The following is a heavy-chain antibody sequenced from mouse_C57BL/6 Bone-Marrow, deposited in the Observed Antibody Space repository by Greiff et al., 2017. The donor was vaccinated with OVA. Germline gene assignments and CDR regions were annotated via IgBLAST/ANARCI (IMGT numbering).Heavy chain of an antibody. CDR1: GYTFTSYW. Sequence: QVQLQQPGAELVKPGASVKMSCKASGYTFTSYWITWVKQRPGQGLEWIGDIYPGSGSTNYNEKFKSKATLTVDTSSSTAYMELNSLTSEDSAVYYCADWDRAYWGQGTLVTVSA. J-gene: IGHJ3*01. CDR2: IYPGSGST. D-gene: IGHD4-1*01. V-gene: IGHV1-55*01. CDR3: ADWDRAY.